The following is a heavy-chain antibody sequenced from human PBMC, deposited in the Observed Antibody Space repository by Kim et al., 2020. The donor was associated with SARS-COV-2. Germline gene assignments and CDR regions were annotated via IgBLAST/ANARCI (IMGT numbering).Heavy chain of an antibody. J-gene: IGHJ4*02. CDR3: VKDFDY. Sequence: YADSVKGRFTISRDNSKNTLYLQMNSLRVDDTAMYYCVKDFDYWGQGTLVTVSS. V-gene: IGHV3-33*03.